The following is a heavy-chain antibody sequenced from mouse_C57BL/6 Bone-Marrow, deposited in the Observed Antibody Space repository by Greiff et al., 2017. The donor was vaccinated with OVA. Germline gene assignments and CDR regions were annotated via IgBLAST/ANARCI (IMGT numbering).Heavy chain of an antibody. CDR2: IDPSDSYT. CDR1: GYTFTSYW. CDR3: ARPPSY. V-gene: IGHV1-59*01. J-gene: IGHJ2*01. Sequence: QVQLQQPGAELVRPGTSVKLSCKASGYTFTSYWMHWVKQRPGQGLEWIGVIDPSDSYTNYTQKFKGKATLTVDTSSSTAYMQLSSLTSEDSAVYYCARPPSYWGQGTTLTVSS.